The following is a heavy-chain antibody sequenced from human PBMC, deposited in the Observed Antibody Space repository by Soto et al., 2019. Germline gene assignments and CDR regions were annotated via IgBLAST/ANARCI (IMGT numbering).Heavy chain of an antibody. CDR2: INPIFGTA. D-gene: IGHD2-15*01. J-gene: IGHJ4*02. CDR3: ARESRYCSGGSCSFLPGIDY. Sequence: QVQLVQSGAEVKKPGSAVKVSCKASGCTFSSYAISRVRQAPGEGLESMGGINPIFGTANYAQKFQGRVTITADESTSTAYMELSSLRSEDTAVYYCARESRYCSGGSCSFLPGIDYWGQGTLVTVSS. CDR1: GCTFSSYA. V-gene: IGHV1-69*12.